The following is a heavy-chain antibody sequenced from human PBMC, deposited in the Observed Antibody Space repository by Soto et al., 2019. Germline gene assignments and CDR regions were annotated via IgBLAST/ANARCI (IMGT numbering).Heavy chain of an antibody. Sequence: QLQLQESGPGLVKPSETLSLTCTVSGGSISSSSYYWGWIRQPPGKGLEWIGSIYYSGSTYYNPSLKSRVTISVDTSKTQFSLKLSSVTAADTAVYYCARQEGDGYNYSPHYYFDYWGQGTLVTVSS. CDR2: IYYSGST. D-gene: IGHD5-12*01. CDR3: ARQEGDGYNYSPHYYFDY. J-gene: IGHJ4*02. V-gene: IGHV4-39*01. CDR1: GGSISSSSYY.